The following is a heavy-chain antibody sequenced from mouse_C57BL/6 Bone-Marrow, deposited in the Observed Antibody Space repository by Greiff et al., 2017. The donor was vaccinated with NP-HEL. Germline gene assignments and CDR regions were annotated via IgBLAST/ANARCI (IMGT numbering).Heavy chain of an antibody. CDR1: GYTFTSYW. CDR3: ARDYYGSSPSYYAMDY. J-gene: IGHJ4*01. V-gene: IGHV1-53*01. CDR2: INPSNGGT. D-gene: IGHD1-1*01. Sequence: VQLQQPGTELVKPGASVKLSCKASGYTFTSYWMHWVKQRPGQGLEWIGNINPSNGGTNYNEKFKSKATLTVDKSSSTAYMQLSSLTSEDSAVYFCARDYYGSSPSYYAMDYWGQGTSVTVSS.